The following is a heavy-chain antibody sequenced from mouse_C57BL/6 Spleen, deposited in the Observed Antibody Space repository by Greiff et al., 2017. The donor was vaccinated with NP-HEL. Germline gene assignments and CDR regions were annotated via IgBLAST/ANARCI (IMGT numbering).Heavy chain of an antibody. CDR2: IDPNSGGT. J-gene: IGHJ1*03. CDR3: ARQADYYGSSYWYFDV. V-gene: IGHV1-72*01. CDR1: GYTFTSYW. D-gene: IGHD1-1*01. Sequence: QVQLQQPGAELVKPGASVKLSCKASGYTFTSYWMHWVKQRPGRGLEWIGRIDPNSGGTKYNEKFKSKATLTVDKPSSTAYIQLSSLTSEDSAVYYCARQADYYGSSYWYFDVWGTGTTVTVSS.